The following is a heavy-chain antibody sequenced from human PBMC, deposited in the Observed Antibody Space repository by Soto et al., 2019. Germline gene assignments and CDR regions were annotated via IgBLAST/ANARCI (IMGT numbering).Heavy chain of an antibody. Sequence: GESLKISCAASGFTFSDYYMNWIRQAPGKGLEWVSYISNSGSTIYYADSVKGRFTISRDNAKNSLYLQMNSLRAEDTAVYYCARGLKLGPFNYGGQGTLVTVSS. CDR2: ISNSGSTI. D-gene: IGHD7-27*01. V-gene: IGHV3-11*01. CDR1: GFTFSDYY. J-gene: IGHJ4*02. CDR3: ARGLKLGPFNY.